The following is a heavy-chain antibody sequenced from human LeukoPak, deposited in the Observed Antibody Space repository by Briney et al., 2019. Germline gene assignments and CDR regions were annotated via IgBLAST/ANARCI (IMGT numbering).Heavy chain of an antibody. CDR2: INPDGSGE. J-gene: IGHJ5*02. CDR3: ARESYTSDWKPGSDL. Sequence: QSGGSLRLSCAASGFTFSTSWMTWVRQAPGKGLEWVANINPDGSGENYLDSVKGRCTISRDNAKNSLFLQMNSLRAEDTAVYYCARESYTSDWKPGSDLWGQGTLVTVSS. CDR1: GFTFSTSW. D-gene: IGHD6-19*01. V-gene: IGHV3-7*01.